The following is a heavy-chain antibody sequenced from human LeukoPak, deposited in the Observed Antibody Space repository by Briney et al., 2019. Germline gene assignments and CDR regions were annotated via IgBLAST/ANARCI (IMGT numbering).Heavy chain of an antibody. D-gene: IGHD3-16*02. CDR3: ATGLDDYVWGSYRYTNPYFAN. V-gene: IGHV3-23*01. CDR2: ITGYGGST. CDR1: GFTFSRFA. Sequence: GGSLRLSCAASGFTFSRFAMNWIRQAPGKGLEWVSGITGYGGSTDYPESVKGRFTMSRDNSKNTLYLQMNSLRVEDTAVYYCATGLDDYVWGSYRYTNPYFANWGQGTPVTVSS. J-gene: IGHJ4*02.